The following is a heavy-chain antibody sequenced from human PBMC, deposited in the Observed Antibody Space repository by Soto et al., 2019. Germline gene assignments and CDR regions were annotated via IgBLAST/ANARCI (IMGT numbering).Heavy chain of an antibody. J-gene: IGHJ4*02. CDR2: IYYSGST. V-gene: IGHV4-39*01. D-gene: IGHD6-6*01. CDR1: GGSISSSSYY. Sequence: SETLSLTCTVSGGSISSSSYYWGWIRQPPGKGLEWIGSIYYSGSTYYNPSLKSRVTISVDTSKNQFSLKLSSVTAADTAVYYCARCGSSAAHDYWGQGTLVTVSS. CDR3: ARCGSSAAHDY.